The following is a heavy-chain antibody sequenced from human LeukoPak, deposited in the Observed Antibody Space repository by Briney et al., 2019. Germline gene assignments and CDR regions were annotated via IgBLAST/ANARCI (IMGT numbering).Heavy chain of an antibody. J-gene: IGHJ6*03. Sequence: QPGGSLRLSCAASGFTFSSYSMNWVRQAPGKGLEWVSYISSSSSTIYYADSVKGRFTISRDNAKNSLYLQMNSLRAEDTAVYYCARPFLGITMVRGVIITTYYYYYMDVWGKGTTVTVSS. CDR2: ISSSSSTI. CDR3: ARPFLGITMVRGVIITTYYYYYMDV. CDR1: GFTFSSYS. V-gene: IGHV3-48*04. D-gene: IGHD3-10*01.